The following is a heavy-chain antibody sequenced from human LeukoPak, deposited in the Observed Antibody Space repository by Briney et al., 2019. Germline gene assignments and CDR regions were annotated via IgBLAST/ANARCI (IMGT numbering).Heavy chain of an antibody. CDR3: ARDRSGRYDAFDI. V-gene: IGHV3-11*01. CDR2: ISGDATII. J-gene: IGHJ3*02. CDR1: GFTFSDYY. D-gene: IGHD6-25*01. Sequence: GGSLRLSCAASGFTFSDYYMSWIRQAPGKGLEWVSYISGDATIIYYADSVQGQFTTFRDNPKNSLYLQMNSLRAEDTAVYYCARDRSGRYDAFDIWGQGTMVSVSS.